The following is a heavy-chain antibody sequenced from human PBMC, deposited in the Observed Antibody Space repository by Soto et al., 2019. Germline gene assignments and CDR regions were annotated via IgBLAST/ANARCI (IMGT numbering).Heavy chain of an antibody. D-gene: IGHD6-19*01. CDR1: GYTFTSYG. CDR3: VRGDYSSGWPAPFRH. V-gene: IGHV1-18*01. Sequence: QVKLVQSGAEVKKPGASVKVSCKASGYTFTSYGISWVRQAPGQGLEWVGWMSAYNGHTHYAQKLQGRVTMNTDTSPSTAYMELRSLRSDDTAVYYCVRGDYSSGWPAPFRHWGQGSLVTVSS. CDR2: MSAYNGHT. J-gene: IGHJ1*01.